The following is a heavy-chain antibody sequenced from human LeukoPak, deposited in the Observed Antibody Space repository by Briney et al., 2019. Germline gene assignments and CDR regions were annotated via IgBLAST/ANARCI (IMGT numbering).Heavy chain of an antibody. Sequence: GGSLRLSCAASGFTFSSYAMSWVRQAPGKGLEWVSAISGSGGSTYYADSVKGRFTISRDNSKNTLYLQMNSLRAEDTAVYYCAKDEWRYFDWLYYYYYYGMDVWGQGTTVTVSS. D-gene: IGHD3-9*01. CDR3: AKDEWRYFDWLYYYYYYGMDV. CDR1: GFTFSSYA. J-gene: IGHJ6*02. CDR2: ISGSGGST. V-gene: IGHV3-23*01.